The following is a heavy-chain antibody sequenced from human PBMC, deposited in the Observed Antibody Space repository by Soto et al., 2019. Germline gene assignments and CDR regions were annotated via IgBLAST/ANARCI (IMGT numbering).Heavy chain of an antibody. J-gene: IGHJ4*02. D-gene: IGHD3-22*01. Sequence: QVQLVQSGAEVKKPGSSVKVSCKASGGTFSSYAISWVRQAPGQGLEWMGGIIPIFGTANYAQKFQGRVTITADESTSTAYRDLSSLRSEDTAVYYCARNIPGGSGYYYEGVDYWGQGTLVTVSS. CDR3: ARNIPGGSGYYYEGVDY. V-gene: IGHV1-69*01. CDR1: GGTFSSYA. CDR2: IIPIFGTA.